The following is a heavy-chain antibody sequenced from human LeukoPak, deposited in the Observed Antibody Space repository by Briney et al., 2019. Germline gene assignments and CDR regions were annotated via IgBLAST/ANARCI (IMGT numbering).Heavy chain of an antibody. CDR3: ARLTVTTSVCFDY. J-gene: IGHJ4*02. CDR1: GFTFSSYW. D-gene: IGHD4-17*01. Sequence: GGSLRLSCAASGFTFSSYWMSWVRQAPGKGLEWVANIKQDGSEKYYVDSVKGRFTISRDNAKNSLYPQMNSLRAEDTAVYYCARLTVTTSVCFDYWGQGTLVTVSS. CDR2: IKQDGSEK. V-gene: IGHV3-7*01.